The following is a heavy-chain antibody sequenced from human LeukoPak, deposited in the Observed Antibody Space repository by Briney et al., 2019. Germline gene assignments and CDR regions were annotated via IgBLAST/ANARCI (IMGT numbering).Heavy chain of an antibody. Sequence: GGSLRLSCAASGFTFSSYAMSRVRQAPGKGLEWVSAISGSGGSTYYADSVKGRFTISRDNTKDTLYLQMNSLRAEDTAVYYCAKDRGGGYSYGFVDYWGQGTLVTVSS. J-gene: IGHJ4*02. D-gene: IGHD5-18*01. V-gene: IGHV3-23*01. CDR2: ISGSGGST. CDR3: AKDRGGGYSYGFVDY. CDR1: GFTFSSYA.